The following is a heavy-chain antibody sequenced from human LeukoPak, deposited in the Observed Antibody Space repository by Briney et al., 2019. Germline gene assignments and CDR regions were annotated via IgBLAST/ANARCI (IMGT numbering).Heavy chain of an antibody. CDR3: AKDLRGYYGSGSPSGLDY. V-gene: IGHV3-23*01. D-gene: IGHD3-10*01. CDR1: GLTFSSYA. CDR2: MSGSGGST. Sequence: GPSLRLSYAPCGLTFSSYAMSWVRQATGKGLKWVSAMSGSGGSTYYADSVKGRFTISRDNSKNTLYLQMNSLRAEDTAVYYCAKDLRGYYGSGSPSGLDYWGQGTLVTVSS. J-gene: IGHJ4*02.